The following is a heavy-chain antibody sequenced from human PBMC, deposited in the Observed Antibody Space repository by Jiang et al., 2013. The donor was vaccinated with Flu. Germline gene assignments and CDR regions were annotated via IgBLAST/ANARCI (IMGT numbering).Heavy chain of an antibody. D-gene: IGHD4-23*01. CDR3: ARLDDYGGKGDAFDI. CDR2: ISAYNGNT. Sequence: EVKKPGASVKVSCKASGYTFTSYGISWVRQAPGQGLEWMGWISAYNGNTNYAQKLQGRVTMTTDTSTSTAYMELRSLRSDDTAVYYCARLDDYGGKGDAFDIWGQGTMVTVSS. CDR1: GYTFTSYG. V-gene: IGHV1-18*01. J-gene: IGHJ3*02.